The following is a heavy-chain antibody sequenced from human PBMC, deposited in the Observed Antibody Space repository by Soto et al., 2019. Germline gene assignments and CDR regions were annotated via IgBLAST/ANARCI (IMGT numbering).Heavy chain of an antibody. CDR1: GGTFSSYA. V-gene: IGHV1-69*13. Sequence: AGKVSYKCSGGTFSSYAISWVRQAPGQGLEWMGGIIPIFGTANYAQKFQGRVTITADESTSTAYMELSSLRSEDTAVYYCAKDRYGDYGGIDYWGQGTNVTGSA. J-gene: IGHJ4*02. CDR3: AKDRYGDYGGIDY. D-gene: IGHD4-17*01. CDR2: IIPIFGTA.